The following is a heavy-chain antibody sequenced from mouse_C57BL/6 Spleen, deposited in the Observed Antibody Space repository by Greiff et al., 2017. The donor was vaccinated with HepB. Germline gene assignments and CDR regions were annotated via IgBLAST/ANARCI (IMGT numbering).Heavy chain of an antibody. D-gene: IGHD2-2*01. Sequence: QVQLQQSGAELVRPGASVKLSCKASGYTFTDYYINWVKQRPGQGLEWIARIYPGSGNTYYNEKFKGKATLTAEKSSSTAYMQLSSLTSEDSAVYFCARGEIYYGYDENYAMDYWGQGTSVTVSS. CDR1: GYTFTDYY. CDR2: IYPGSGNT. V-gene: IGHV1-76*01. CDR3: ARGEIYYGYDENYAMDY. J-gene: IGHJ4*01.